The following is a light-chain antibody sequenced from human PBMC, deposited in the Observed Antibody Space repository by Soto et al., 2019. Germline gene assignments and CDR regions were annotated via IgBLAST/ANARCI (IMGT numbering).Light chain of an antibody. Sequence: QSALTQPASVSGSPGQSITISCTGTSSDVGGYHYVSWYQLLPGKAPKLILFEVSIRPSGVSYRCSGSKSGNTASLTISGLQAEGEADYFCSSYSIRTAYLFGTGTKLTVL. V-gene: IGLV2-14*01. CDR2: EVS. J-gene: IGLJ1*01. CDR1: SSDVGGYHY. CDR3: SSYSIRTAYL.